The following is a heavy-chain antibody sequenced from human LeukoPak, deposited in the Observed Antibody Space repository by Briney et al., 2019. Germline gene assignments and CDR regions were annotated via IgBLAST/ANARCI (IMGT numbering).Heavy chain of an antibody. Sequence: GGSLRLSCAASGFIASSNYMSWVRQAPGKGLEWISIIYSGGSTYYADSMKGRFTISRDNSKITLYLQMNSLRAEDTAVYYCARGGASYPFDYWGQGTLVTVSS. V-gene: IGHV3-53*01. CDR2: IYSGGST. D-gene: IGHD3-10*01. CDR3: ARGGASYPFDY. J-gene: IGHJ4*02. CDR1: GFIASSNY.